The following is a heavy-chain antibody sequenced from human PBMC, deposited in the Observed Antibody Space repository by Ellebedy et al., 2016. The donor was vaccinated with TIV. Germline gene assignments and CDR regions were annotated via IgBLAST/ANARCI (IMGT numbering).Heavy chain of an antibody. CDR2: IRSKANSYAT. V-gene: IGHV3-73*01. CDR3: ARGGTETTWNWFGP. CDR1: GFTFSGSA. D-gene: IGHD4-17*01. J-gene: IGHJ5*02. Sequence: PGGSLRFSCAASGFTFSGSAMHWVRQASGKGLEWVGRIRSKANSYATAYAASVKGRFTISRDSSKNTVYLQMNSLRAEDTAVYYCARGGTETTWNWFGPWGQGTLVTVSA.